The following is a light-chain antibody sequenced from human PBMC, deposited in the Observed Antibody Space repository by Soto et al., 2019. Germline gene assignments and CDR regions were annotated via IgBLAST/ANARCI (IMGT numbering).Light chain of an antibody. V-gene: IGKV1-5*03. CDR1: QTISTW. Sequence: IQMTQSPSTLSASVGDRVTFTCRASQTISTWLAWYQQKPGEAPKLLIYKASTLEAGVPSRFSASGSGTEFTLTINTLQPADFATYYCQQYNSYPWTFGQGTKV. J-gene: IGKJ1*01. CDR3: QQYNSYPWT. CDR2: KAS.